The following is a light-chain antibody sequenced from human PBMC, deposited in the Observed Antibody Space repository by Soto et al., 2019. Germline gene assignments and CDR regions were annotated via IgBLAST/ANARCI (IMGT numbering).Light chain of an antibody. CDR3: AAWDDSLSGYV. Sequence: QSALTQPPSASGTRGQRVTISGSGSSSNIGTNYVYWYQQLPGTAPKLLIYNNNQRPSGVPDRFSGSKSGTSASLAISGLRSEDEADYYCAAWDDSLSGYVFGTGTKVTVL. CDR1: SSNIGTNY. CDR2: NNN. J-gene: IGLJ1*01. V-gene: IGLV1-47*02.